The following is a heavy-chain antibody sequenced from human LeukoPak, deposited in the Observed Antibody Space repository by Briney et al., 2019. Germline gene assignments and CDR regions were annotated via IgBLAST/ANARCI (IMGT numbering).Heavy chain of an antibody. Sequence: GGSLRLSCAASGFTFSSYGMSWVRQAPGKGLEWVSAISGSGGSTYYADSVKGRFTISRDNSKNTLYLQMNSLRAEDTAVYYCAKQAIVGVPQTPYYYYMDVWGKGTTVTISS. CDR2: ISGSGGST. D-gene: IGHD1-26*01. CDR3: AKQAIVGVPQTPYYYYMDV. J-gene: IGHJ6*03. CDR1: GFTFSSYG. V-gene: IGHV3-23*01.